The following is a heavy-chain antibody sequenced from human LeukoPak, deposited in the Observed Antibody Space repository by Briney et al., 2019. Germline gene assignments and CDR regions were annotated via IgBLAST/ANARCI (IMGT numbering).Heavy chain of an antibody. V-gene: IGHV4-39*07. CDR3: ARASHWNQLHYFDY. J-gene: IGHJ4*02. D-gene: IGHD1-1*01. Sequence: PSETLSLTCTVSGGSISSSSYYWGWIRQPPGKGLEWIGSIYYSGSTYYNPSLKSRVTISVDTSKNQFSLNLSSVTAADSAMYYCARASHWNQLHYFDYWGQGTLVTVSS. CDR1: GGSISSSSYY. CDR2: IYYSGST.